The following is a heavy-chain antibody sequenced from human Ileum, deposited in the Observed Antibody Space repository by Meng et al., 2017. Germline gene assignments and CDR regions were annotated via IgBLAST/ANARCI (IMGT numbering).Heavy chain of an antibody. D-gene: IGHD2-15*01. CDR2: IYSSGGT. CDR3: ARIGFCSGRSCYGFFDY. V-gene: IGHV4-31*01. J-gene: IGHJ4*02. CDR1: GDSTSSGGYY. Sequence: QVPGQGARPGLVKPSQPLSLTCAVSGDSTSSGGYYWTWIRQHPGKGLEWIGYIYSSGGTYYTPSLKSLVTISLDTSKNQFSLRLSSVTAADTAVYYCARIGFCSGRSCYGFFDYWGQGTLVTVSS.